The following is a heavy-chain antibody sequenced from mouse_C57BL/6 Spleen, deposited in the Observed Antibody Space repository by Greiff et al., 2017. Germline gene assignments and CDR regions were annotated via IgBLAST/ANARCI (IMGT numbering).Heavy chain of an antibody. CDR1: GYTFTSYW. V-gene: IGHV1-72*01. Sequence: VQLQQPGAELVKPGASVKLSCKASGYTFTSYWMHWVKQRPGRGLEWIGRIDPYSGGTKYNEKFKSKATLTVDKPASTAYMQLSSLTSEDSAVYYCGREGRNQGFAYWGQGTLVTVSA. J-gene: IGHJ3*01. CDR3: GREGRNQGFAY. CDR2: IDPYSGGT.